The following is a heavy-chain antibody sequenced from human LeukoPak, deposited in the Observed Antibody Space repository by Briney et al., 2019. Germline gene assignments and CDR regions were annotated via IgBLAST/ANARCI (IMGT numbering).Heavy chain of an antibody. CDR3: ARGLGSYDYKGDAFDI. J-gene: IGHJ3*02. CDR1: GFIFSSQS. Sequence: PAGSLRLSCAASGFIFSSQSMNWARQPPGKGLEWVAYIKSDSSIIYYADSVTRRFTISRDNARKSLYLQMNSLRAQDTAVYYCARGLGSYDYKGDAFDIWGQGATVTVSS. V-gene: IGHV3-48*01. CDR2: IKSDSSII. D-gene: IGHD3-16*01.